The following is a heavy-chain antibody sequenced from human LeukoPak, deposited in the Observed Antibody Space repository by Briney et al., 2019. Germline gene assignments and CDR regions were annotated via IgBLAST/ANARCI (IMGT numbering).Heavy chain of an antibody. V-gene: IGHV1-46*01. CDR2: INSSDGGS. CDR3: AKDGGSYSADY. Sequence: ASVKVSCKASGYTFTTYKMHWVRQAPGQGLEWVGIINSSDGGSRNAQKFQGRVTMTRDTSTRTVYMELSSLRSEDTAVYYCAKDGGSYSADYWGQGTLVTVSS. D-gene: IGHD3-10*01. CDR1: GYTFTTYK. J-gene: IGHJ4*02.